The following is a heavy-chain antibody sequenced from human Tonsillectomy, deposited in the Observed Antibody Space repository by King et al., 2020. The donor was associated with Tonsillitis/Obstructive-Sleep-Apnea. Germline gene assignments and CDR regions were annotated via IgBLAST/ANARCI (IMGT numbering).Heavy chain of an antibody. Sequence: QLQESGPGLVKPSETLSLTCTVSGGSISSYYWSWIRQPPGKGLEWIGYIYYSGSTNYNPSLKSRVTISVDTSKNQFSLKLSSVTAADTAVYYSARHQDWNTFDYWGQGTLVTVSS. CDR2: IYYSGST. D-gene: IGHD1/OR15-1a*01. J-gene: IGHJ4*02. V-gene: IGHV4-59*08. CDR1: GGSISSYY. CDR3: ARHQDWNTFDY.